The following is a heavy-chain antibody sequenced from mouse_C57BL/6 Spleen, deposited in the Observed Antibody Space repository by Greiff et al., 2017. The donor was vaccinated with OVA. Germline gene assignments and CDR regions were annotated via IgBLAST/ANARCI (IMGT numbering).Heavy chain of an antibody. CDR3: ARGSSGHGDY. Sequence: VQLQESGAELVRPGASVKLSCKASGYTFTDYYINWVKQRPGQGLEWIARIYPGSGNTYYNEKFKGKATLTAEKSSSTAYMQLSSLTSEDSAVYFCARGSSGHGDYWGQGTTLTVSS. D-gene: IGHD3-2*02. CDR2: IYPGSGNT. CDR1: GYTFTDYY. J-gene: IGHJ2*01. V-gene: IGHV1-76*01.